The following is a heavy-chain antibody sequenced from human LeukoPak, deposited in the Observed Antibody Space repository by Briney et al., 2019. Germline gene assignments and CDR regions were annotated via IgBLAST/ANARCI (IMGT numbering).Heavy chain of an antibody. Sequence: GGSLRLSCAASGFTVSSNYMSWGRQAPGKGLEWVSVIYSGGSTYYADSVKGRFTISRDNSKNTLYLQMNSLRAEDTAVYYCARPPLDYGGNSDYWGQGTLVTVSS. CDR3: ARPPLDYGGNSDY. D-gene: IGHD4-23*01. CDR1: GFTVSSNY. V-gene: IGHV3-53*01. J-gene: IGHJ4*02. CDR2: IYSGGST.